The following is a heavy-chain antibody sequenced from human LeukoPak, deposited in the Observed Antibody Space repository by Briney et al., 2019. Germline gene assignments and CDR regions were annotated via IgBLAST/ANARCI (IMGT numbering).Heavy chain of an antibody. Sequence: GGSLRLSCAASGFTFTNYPMHWVRQAPGKGLEYVSAISNNGGATYYASSVEDRFTISRDNSKNTLYLQMGSLRAEDMAVYYCARGGYSSSWYGTNFDYWGQGTLVTVSS. CDR1: GFTFTNYP. CDR3: ARGGYSSSWYGTNFDY. CDR2: ISNNGGAT. V-gene: IGHV3-64*01. D-gene: IGHD6-13*01. J-gene: IGHJ4*02.